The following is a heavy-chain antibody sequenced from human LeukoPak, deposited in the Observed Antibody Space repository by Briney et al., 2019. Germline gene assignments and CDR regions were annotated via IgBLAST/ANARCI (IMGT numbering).Heavy chain of an antibody. CDR2: IKSKTDSGTT. D-gene: IGHD1-26*01. CDR1: GFTSSNAW. J-gene: IGHJ3*02. Sequence: PGGSLRLSCAASGFTSSNAWMSWVRQAPGMGLEWVGRIKSKTDSGTTDYAAPVKGRFTISRDDSKNTLYLQMNSLKTEDTAVYYWTTDRRTRIVGATFYAFDIWGQGTMVTVSS. V-gene: IGHV3-15*01. CDR3: TTDRRTRIVGATFYAFDI.